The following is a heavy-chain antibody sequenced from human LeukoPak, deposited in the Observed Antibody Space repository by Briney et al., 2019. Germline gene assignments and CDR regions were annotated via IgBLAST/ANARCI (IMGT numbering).Heavy chain of an antibody. Sequence: GGSPRLSCAASGFTVSSNYMSWVRQAPGKGMEWVSVIYSGGSKYYADSVKGRFTISRHNSKNTLYLQMSSLRAEDTAVYYCARDDPYYYYGMDVWGQGTTVTVSS. J-gene: IGHJ6*02. CDR2: IYSGGSK. CDR3: ARDDPYYYYGMDV. V-gene: IGHV3-53*04. CDR1: GFTVSSNY.